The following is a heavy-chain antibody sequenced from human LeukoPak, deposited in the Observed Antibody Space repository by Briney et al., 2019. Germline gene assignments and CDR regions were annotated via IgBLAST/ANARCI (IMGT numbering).Heavy chain of an antibody. CDR1: GYTFTSYD. CDR2: MNANSGKT. Sequence: ASVNVSCKASGYTFTSYDINWVRQATGQGLEWMGYMNANSGKTGYAQKFQDRVTMTWDTSISTAYMELSSLRSEDTAVYYCAREFRRDDRWGQGTLVIVSS. V-gene: IGHV1-8*01. CDR3: AREFRRDDR. J-gene: IGHJ4*02.